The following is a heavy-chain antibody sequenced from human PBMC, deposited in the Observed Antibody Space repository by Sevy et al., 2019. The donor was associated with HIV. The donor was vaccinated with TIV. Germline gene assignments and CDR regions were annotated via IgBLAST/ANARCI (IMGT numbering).Heavy chain of an antibody. J-gene: IGHJ6*02. V-gene: IGHV1-24*01. D-gene: IGHD2-2*01. Sequence: ASVKVSCKVSGYTLTELSMHWVRQAPGKGLEWMGGFDPEDGETIYAQKFQGRVTMTEDKSTDTAYMELSSLRSEDTAVYYCAGVPATAKYYYGMDVWGQGTTVTVSS. CDR1: GYTLTELS. CDR2: FDPEDGET. CDR3: AGVPATAKYYYGMDV.